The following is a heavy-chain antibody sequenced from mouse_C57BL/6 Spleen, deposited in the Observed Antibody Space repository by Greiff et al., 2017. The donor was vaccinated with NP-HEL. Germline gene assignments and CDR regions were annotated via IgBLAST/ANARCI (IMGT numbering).Heavy chain of an antibody. CDR3: ARYDGGSCFGY. V-gene: IGHV1-81*01. J-gene: IGHJ2*01. CDR1: GYTFTSYG. D-gene: IGHD1-1*01. CDR2: IYPRSGNT. Sequence: QVQLQQSGAELVRPGASVKLSCKASGYTFTSYGISWVKQRTGQGLEWIGEIYPRSGNTYYNEKFKGKATLTADKSSSTAYMELRSLTSEDSAVYFCARYDGGSCFGYWGQGTTVTVSS.